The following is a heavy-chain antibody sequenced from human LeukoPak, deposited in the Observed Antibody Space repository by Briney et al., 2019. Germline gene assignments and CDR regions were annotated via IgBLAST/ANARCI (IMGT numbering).Heavy chain of an antibody. J-gene: IGHJ3*01. V-gene: IGHV4-61*08. Sequence: SETLSLTCTVSGGSISSGGYYWSWIRQHPGTGLEWIGYIYYSGSTNYNPSLKSRVTISVDTSKNQFSLNLTSVTTADTAVYYCARVSCSSTSCPRRDALDVWGQGTMVTVSS. CDR3: ARVSCSSTSCPRRDALDV. D-gene: IGHD2-2*01. CDR1: GGSISSGGYY. CDR2: IYYSGST.